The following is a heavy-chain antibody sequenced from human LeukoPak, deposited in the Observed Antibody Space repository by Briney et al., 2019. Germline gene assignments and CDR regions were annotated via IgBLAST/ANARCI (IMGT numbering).Heavy chain of an antibody. CDR3: ARYSGSHYAFDI. CDR2: IYYSGST. J-gene: IGHJ3*02. V-gene: IGHV4-59*08. Sequence: PSETLSLTCSVSGGSISSYYCSWLRQPPGKGLEWIGYIYYSGSTDYNPSLKSRVTISVDRSTNQFSLRLSSVTAADTAVYYCARYSGSHYAFDIWGQGTMVTVSS. CDR1: GGSISSYY. D-gene: IGHD1-26*01.